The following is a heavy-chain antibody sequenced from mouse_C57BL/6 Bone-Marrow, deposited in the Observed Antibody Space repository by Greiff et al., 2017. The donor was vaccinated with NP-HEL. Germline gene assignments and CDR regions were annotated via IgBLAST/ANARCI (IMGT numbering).Heavy chain of an antibody. CDR1: GYTFTNYW. J-gene: IGHJ1*03. CDR2: LYPGGGYT. V-gene: IGHV1-63*01. D-gene: IGHD1-1*01. Sequence: VKLMESGAELVRPGTSVKMSCKASGYTFTNYWIGWAKQRPGHGLEWIGDLYPGGGYTNYNEKFKGKATLTADKSSSSAYMQFSSLTSEDSAIYYCAMFIYYYGSSGYFDVWGTGTTVTVSS. CDR3: AMFIYYYGSSGYFDV.